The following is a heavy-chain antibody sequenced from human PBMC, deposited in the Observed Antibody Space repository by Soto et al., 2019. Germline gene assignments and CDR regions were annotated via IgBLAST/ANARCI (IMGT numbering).Heavy chain of an antibody. V-gene: IGHV3-23*01. Sequence: EVQLLESGGGLVQPGGSLRLSCAASGFTFRNFAMIWVRQAPGKGLEWVSGIHGGGGGTFYADSVKGRFTISRDDSKSTLYMQMNSLRAEDTAVYKCAKDAVYGDGVWLAESWGQGTLVTVSS. D-gene: IGHD4-17*01. J-gene: IGHJ5*02. CDR3: AKDAVYGDGVWLAES. CDR2: IHGGGGGT. CDR1: GFTFRNFA.